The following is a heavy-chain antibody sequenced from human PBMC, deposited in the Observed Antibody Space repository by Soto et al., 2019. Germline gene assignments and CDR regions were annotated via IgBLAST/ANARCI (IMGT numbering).Heavy chain of an antibody. CDR1: GGSFSGYY. CDR2: INHSGST. CDR3: ARDHHRYDCYYCMDV. V-gene: IGHV4-34*01. J-gene: IGHJ6*02. Sequence: QVQLQQWGAGLLKPSETLSLTCAVYGGSFSGYYWSWIRQPPGKGLEWLGEINHSGSTNYNPSLKSRVTISVDTSKNQFSLKLSSVTAADTAVYYCARDHHRYDCYYCMDVWGQGTTVTVSS.